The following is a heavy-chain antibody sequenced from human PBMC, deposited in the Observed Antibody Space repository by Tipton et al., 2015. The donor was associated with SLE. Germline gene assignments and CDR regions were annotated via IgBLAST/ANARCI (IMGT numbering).Heavy chain of an antibody. Sequence: TLSLTCTVSGGSISSYYWSWIRQPPGKGLEWIGEINHSGSTNYNPSLKSRVTISVDTSKNQFSLKLSSVTAADTAVYYCASEDNYGYYFDYWGQGTLVTVSS. J-gene: IGHJ4*02. CDR2: INHSGST. CDR3: ASEDNYGYYFDY. D-gene: IGHD3-10*01. V-gene: IGHV4-34*01. CDR1: GGSISSYY.